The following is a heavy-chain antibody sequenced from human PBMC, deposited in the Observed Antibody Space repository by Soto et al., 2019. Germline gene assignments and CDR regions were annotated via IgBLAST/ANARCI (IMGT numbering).Heavy chain of an antibody. D-gene: IGHD3-3*01. CDR1: GFTFSSFG. CDR2: IWYDGSKK. Sequence: QVQVVEPGGGVVQPGRSLRLSCAASGFTFSSFGMHWVRQAPGKGLEWVSLIWYDGSKKSYGDSVKGRFTISRDNSRNTVYLQMNSLRADDTAVYYCARDASYYSLGSGYYPSRNGMDVWGQGTTVTVSS. J-gene: IGHJ6*02. V-gene: IGHV3-33*01. CDR3: ARDASYYSLGSGYYPSRNGMDV.